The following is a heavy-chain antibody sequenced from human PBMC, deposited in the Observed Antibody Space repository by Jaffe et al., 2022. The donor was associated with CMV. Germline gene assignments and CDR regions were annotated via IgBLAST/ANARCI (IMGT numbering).Heavy chain of an antibody. Sequence: EVQLVESGGGLVKPGGSLRLSCAASGFTFSNAWMSWVRQAPGKGLEWVGRIKSKTDGGTTDYAAPVKGRFTISRDDSKNTLYLQMNSLKTEDTAVYYCTTGPRGYSYGYYYYYGMDVWGQGTTVTVSS. CDR1: GFTFSNAW. J-gene: IGHJ6*02. V-gene: IGHV3-15*01. CDR2: IKSKTDGGTT. CDR3: TTGPRGYSYGYYYYYGMDV. D-gene: IGHD5-18*01.